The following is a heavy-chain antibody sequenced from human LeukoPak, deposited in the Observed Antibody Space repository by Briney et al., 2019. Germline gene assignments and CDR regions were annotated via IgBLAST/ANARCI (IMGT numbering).Heavy chain of an antibody. CDR2: ISGSGGST. V-gene: IGHV3-23*01. D-gene: IGHD2-2*01. CDR3: AKDQDVVVPAADFDY. Sequence: GGSLRLSCAASGFTFSSYAMSWVRQAPGKGLEWVSAISGSGGSTYHADSVKGRFTISRDNSKNTLYLQMNSLRAEDTAVYYCAKDQDVVVPAADFDYWGQGTLVTVSS. J-gene: IGHJ4*02. CDR1: GFTFSSYA.